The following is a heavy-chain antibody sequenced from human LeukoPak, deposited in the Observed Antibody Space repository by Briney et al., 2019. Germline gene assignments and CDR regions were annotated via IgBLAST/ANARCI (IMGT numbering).Heavy chain of an antibody. CDR1: GFGFSNYA. V-gene: IGHV3-30*18. D-gene: IGHD3-3*01. CDR2: ISYDGTNK. J-gene: IGHJ4*02. Sequence: PGRSLSLSRAASGFGFSNYAMHWVRQAPGKGLEWMAVISYDGTNKYYADSVKGRFTISRDNSKNTLYLQMNSLRAEDTAVYYCAKDLNYDFWSGLGNWGQGTLVTVSS. CDR3: AKDLNYDFWSGLGN.